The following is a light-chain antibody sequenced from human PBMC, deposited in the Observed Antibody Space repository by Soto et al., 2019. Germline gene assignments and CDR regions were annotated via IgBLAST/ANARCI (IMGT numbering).Light chain of an antibody. J-gene: IGLJ3*02. CDR1: NSDVGSYNL. CDR3: CSYAGSSLLV. Sequence: QSVLTQPASVSGSPGQSITISCTGTNSDVGSYNLVSWYQHLPGKAPKLIIYEVTERPSGISSRFSGSKSGNTASLTISGLQGEDEAYYYCCSYAGSSLLVFGGGTKVTVL. V-gene: IGLV2-23*02. CDR2: EVT.